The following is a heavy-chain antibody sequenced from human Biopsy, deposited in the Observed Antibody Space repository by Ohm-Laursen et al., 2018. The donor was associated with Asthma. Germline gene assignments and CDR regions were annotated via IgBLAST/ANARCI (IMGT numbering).Heavy chain of an antibody. Sequence: SLRLSCSATGFSFSNFAIHWVRQAPGKGLEWVGVISKDASTQDHADSVKGRFTMARDNSKNTLDLQMNSLREEDTAVYYCVRDGTDDAFDIWGQGTVVSVSS. D-gene: IGHD1-1*01. CDR2: ISKDASTQ. J-gene: IGHJ3*02. CDR1: GFSFSNFA. V-gene: IGHV3-30*06. CDR3: VRDGTDDAFDI.